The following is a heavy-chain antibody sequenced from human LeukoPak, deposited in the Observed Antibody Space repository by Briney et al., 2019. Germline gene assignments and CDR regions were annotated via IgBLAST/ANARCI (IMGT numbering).Heavy chain of an antibody. Sequence: PGGSLRLSCAASGFTFSSYWMSWVRQAPGKGLEWVANIKQDGSEKYYVDSVKGRFTISRDNAKNSLYLQMNSLRAEDTAVYYCARDRVLSTYYDFWSGYYSPSSADYWGQGTLVTVSS. CDR3: ARDRVLSTYYDFWSGYYSPSSADY. CDR2: IKQDGSEK. J-gene: IGHJ4*02. CDR1: GFTFSSYW. D-gene: IGHD3-3*01. V-gene: IGHV3-7*01.